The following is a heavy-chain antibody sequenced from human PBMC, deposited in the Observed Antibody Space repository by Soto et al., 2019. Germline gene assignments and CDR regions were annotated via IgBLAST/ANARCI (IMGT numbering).Heavy chain of an antibody. Sequence: SETLSLTCTVSGGSISSYYWNWVRQPPGRGLEWIGYIYSSGSTNYNPSLKSRVAISVDTSKNQFSLKLSSVTAADTAVYYCARGGYGDFGRVVDSWGQGTLVTVSS. V-gene: IGHV4-59*01. J-gene: IGHJ5*01. D-gene: IGHD4-17*01. CDR2: IYSSGST. CDR1: GGSISSYY. CDR3: ARGGYGDFGRVVDS.